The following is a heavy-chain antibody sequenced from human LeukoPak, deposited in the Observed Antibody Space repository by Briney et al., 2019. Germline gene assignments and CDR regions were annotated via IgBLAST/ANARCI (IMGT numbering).Heavy chain of an antibody. J-gene: IGHJ4*02. Sequence: GGSLRLSCVASGFSLNKYWTSWVRQAPGKGLEWVANIKEDGSDKYYVASVKGRFTISRDNAKNSLYLQMNSLRAEDTAVYYCARDHNYASDYWGQGTLVTVSS. CDR2: IKEDGSDK. D-gene: IGHD5-24*01. CDR3: ARDHNYASDY. V-gene: IGHV3-7*04. CDR1: GFSLNKYW.